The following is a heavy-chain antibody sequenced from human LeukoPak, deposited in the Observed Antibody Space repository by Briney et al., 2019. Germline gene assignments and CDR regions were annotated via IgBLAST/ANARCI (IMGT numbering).Heavy chain of an antibody. D-gene: IGHD6-19*01. V-gene: IGHV4-61*02. CDR3: ARVVAVAPLDNWFDP. CDR2: IYTSGST. Sequence: PSQTLSLTCTVSGGSISSGSYYWSWIRQPAGKGLEWIGRIYTSGSTNYNPSLESRVTISVDTSKNQFSLKLSSVTAADTAVYYCARVVAVAPLDNWFDPWGQGTLVTVSS. CDR1: GGSISSGSYY. J-gene: IGHJ5*02.